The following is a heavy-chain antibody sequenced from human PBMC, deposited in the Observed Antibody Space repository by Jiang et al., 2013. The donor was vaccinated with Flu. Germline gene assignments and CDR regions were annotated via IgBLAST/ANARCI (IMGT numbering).Heavy chain of an antibody. J-gene: IGHJ5*02. CDR3: ARLRFLEWLSSGRWFDP. CDR2: ISAYNGNT. CDR1: GYTFTSYG. D-gene: IGHD3-3*01. V-gene: IGHV1-18*01. Sequence: GAEVKKPGASVKVSCKASGYTFTSYGISWVRQAPGQGLEWMGWISAYNGNTNYAQKLQGRVTMTTDTSTSTAYMELRSLRSDDTAVYYCARLRFLEWLSSGRWFDPWGQGTLVTVSS.